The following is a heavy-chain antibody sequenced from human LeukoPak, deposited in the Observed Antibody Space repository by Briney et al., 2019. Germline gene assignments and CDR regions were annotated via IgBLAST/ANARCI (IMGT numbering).Heavy chain of an antibody. D-gene: IGHD1-26*01. J-gene: IGHJ5*02. CDR2: ISAYNGNT. CDR3: ARDPISGSYHRGWFDP. V-gene: IGHV1-18*01. Sequence: ASVKVSCKASGYTFTSCGISWVRQAPGQGLEWMGWISAYNGNTNYAQKLQGRVTMTTDTSTSTAYMELRSLRSDDTAVYYCARDPISGSYHRGWFDPWGQGTLVTVSS. CDR1: GYTFTSCG.